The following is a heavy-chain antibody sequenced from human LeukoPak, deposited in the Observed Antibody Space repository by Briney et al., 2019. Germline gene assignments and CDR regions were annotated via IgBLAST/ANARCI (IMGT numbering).Heavy chain of an antibody. CDR3: ASRGCSSTSCVEDY. J-gene: IGHJ4*02. Sequence: SETLSLTCTVSGGSISSSSYYWGWIRQPPGKGLEWIGSIYYSGSTYYNPSLKSRVTISVDTSKNQFSLKLSSVTAADTAVYYWASRGCSSTSCVEDYWGQGTLVTVSS. V-gene: IGHV4-39*01. CDR1: GGSISSSSYY. D-gene: IGHD2-2*01. CDR2: IYYSGST.